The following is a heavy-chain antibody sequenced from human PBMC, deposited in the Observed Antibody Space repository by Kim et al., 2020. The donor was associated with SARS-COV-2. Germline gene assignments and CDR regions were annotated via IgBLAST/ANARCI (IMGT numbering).Heavy chain of an antibody. CDR2: IWYDGSNK. CDR3: AKDPGKGGWYNNWFDP. V-gene: IGHV3-33*06. J-gene: IGHJ5*02. D-gene: IGHD6-19*01. Sequence: GGSLRLSCAASGFTFSSYAMHWVRQAPGKGLEWVAVIWYDGSNKYYADSVKGRFTISRDNSKNTLYLQMNSLRAEDTAVYYCAKDPGKGGWYNNWFDPWGQGTLVTVSS. CDR1: GFTFSSYA.